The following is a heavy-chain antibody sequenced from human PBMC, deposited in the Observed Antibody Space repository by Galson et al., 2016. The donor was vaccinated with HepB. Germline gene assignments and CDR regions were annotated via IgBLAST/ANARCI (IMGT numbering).Heavy chain of an antibody. V-gene: IGHV3-53*01. J-gene: IGHJ5*02. D-gene: IGHD2-2*01. CDR1: GFTVRNNY. Sequence: SLRLSCAASGFTVRNNYMSWVRQAPGKGLEWVALIHSGGGTYYADSGKGRFIISRGHSKNTLYLQMNILRVGDAAVYYCKGYPAGDRWGQGTLVTFSS. CDR2: IHSGGGT. CDR3: KGYPAGDR.